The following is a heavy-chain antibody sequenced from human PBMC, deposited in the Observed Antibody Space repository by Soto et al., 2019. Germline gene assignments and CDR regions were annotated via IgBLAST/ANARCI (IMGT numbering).Heavy chain of an antibody. J-gene: IGHJ6*02. CDR1: GFTFSDYY. CDR2: ISSNSSYT. Sequence: QVQLVESGGGLVKPGGALRLSCAASGFTFSDYYMSWIRQAPGKGVEWVSYISSNSSYTNYADSVKGRFTISRDNAKNSLYLQMNSLRAEHTAVYYCARDLPPYDDNSTEGDYYSMDVWGQGTTATVSS. CDR3: ARDLPPYDDNSTEGDYYSMDV. D-gene: IGHD3-9*01. V-gene: IGHV3-11*06.